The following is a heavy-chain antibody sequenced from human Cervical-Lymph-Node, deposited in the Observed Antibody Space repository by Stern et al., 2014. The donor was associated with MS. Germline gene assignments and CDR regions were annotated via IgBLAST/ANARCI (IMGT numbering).Heavy chain of an antibody. J-gene: IGHJ4*02. D-gene: IGHD3-22*01. CDR3: VKDTFYDSSGYSHFDS. CDR2: LNWSGGSI. V-gene: IGHV3-9*01. Sequence: EVQLVESGGGLVQPGRSPRLSCAASGFTFDEVAMHWVRQVPGTGLVWVSGLNWSGGSIDYADAVKGRFTISRDNAKNSLYLQMNSLRPEDTAFYYCVKDTFYDSSGYSHFDSWGQGTLVIVSS. CDR1: GFTFDEVA.